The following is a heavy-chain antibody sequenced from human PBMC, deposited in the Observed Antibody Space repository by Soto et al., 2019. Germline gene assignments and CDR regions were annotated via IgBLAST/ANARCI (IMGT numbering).Heavy chain of an antibody. V-gene: IGHV4-31*03. CDR1: GGSISSGDYY. J-gene: IGHJ4*02. CDR2: IYYSGST. D-gene: IGHD5-12*01. Sequence: SETLSLTCTVSGGSISSGDYYWSWIRQHPGKGLEWIGYIYYSGSTYYNPSLKNRVTISVDTSKNQFSLKLSSVTAADTAVYYCARPYGGNLAYWGQGTLVTVSS. CDR3: ARPYGGNLAY.